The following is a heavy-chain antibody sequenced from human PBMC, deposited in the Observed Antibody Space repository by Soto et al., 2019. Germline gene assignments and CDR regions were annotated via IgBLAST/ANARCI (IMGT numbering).Heavy chain of an antibody. CDR3: AKFHRDTGSSFDN. CDR1: GFTFSDHP. Sequence: GSLRLSCAASGFTFSDHPMSWVRQAPGKGLEWVSAISDDGSSTYYADSVKGRFTISRDNSRDTLYVQINSLRPEDTALYHCAKFHRDTGSSFDNWGQGTQVTVSS. V-gene: IGHV3-23*01. J-gene: IGHJ4*02. CDR2: ISDDGSST. D-gene: IGHD1-26*01.